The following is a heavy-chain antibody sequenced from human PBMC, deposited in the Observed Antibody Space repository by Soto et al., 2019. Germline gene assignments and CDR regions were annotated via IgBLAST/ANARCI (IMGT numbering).Heavy chain of an antibody. CDR2: IRYDGANI. CDR3: ALDGSNDYLLTGHYGRDV. V-gene: IGHV3-33*01. D-gene: IGHD1-26*01. CDR1: GFTFVHHG. Sequence: QVQLVQSGGGVVQPGRSLRLSCAASGFTFVHHGFHWVRQAPGKGLEWVALIRYDGANIYYADSVKGRFTVSRDNSKNTVQLQMTNLSAEDTAVYYCALDGSNDYLLTGHYGRDVWGQGTTGTVSS. J-gene: IGHJ6*02.